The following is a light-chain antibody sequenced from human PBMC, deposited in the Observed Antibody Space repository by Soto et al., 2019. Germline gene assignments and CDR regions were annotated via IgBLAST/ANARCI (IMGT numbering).Light chain of an antibody. J-gene: IGKJ1*01. V-gene: IGKV1-5*03. Sequence: DIQMTQSPSTLSASVGDRVTITCRASQNINSWLAWYQQKPGKAPKLLISQAFTLESGVPSRFSGSGCGIAFSLIILRLQPDERATYYCRQYDTHPRTSVQGTKGEGK. CDR1: QNINSW. CDR2: QAF. CDR3: RQYDTHPRT.